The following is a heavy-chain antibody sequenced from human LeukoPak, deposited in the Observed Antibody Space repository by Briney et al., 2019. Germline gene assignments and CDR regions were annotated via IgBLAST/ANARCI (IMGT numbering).Heavy chain of an antibody. CDR3: ARTNSYYDSGVAFDI. Sequence: GPSVKLSCKASGYTFTTYGISWVRQAPGQGLEWRGGISAYNVNTNYSQKLQGRVTITTDTSTSTAYMDLRSLRSADTAVYYCARTNSYYDSGVAFDIWGQGTMVTVSS. D-gene: IGHD3-22*01. V-gene: IGHV1-18*01. CDR2: ISAYNVNT. J-gene: IGHJ3*02. CDR1: GYTFTTYG.